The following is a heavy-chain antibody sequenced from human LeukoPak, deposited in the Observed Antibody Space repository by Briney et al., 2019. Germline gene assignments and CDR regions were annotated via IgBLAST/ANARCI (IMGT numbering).Heavy chain of an antibody. V-gene: IGHV1-2*02. Sequence: ASVKVSCKASRYTFTDYYIHWVRQAPGQGLEWMGWINPNSGGTNYAQKFQGRVTMTRDTSISTAYMELSRLRSDDTAVYYCARDLFPGYSSSWYYFDYWGQGTLVTVSS. CDR3: ARDLFPGYSSSWYYFDY. J-gene: IGHJ4*02. CDR2: INPNSGGT. D-gene: IGHD6-13*01. CDR1: RYTFTDYY.